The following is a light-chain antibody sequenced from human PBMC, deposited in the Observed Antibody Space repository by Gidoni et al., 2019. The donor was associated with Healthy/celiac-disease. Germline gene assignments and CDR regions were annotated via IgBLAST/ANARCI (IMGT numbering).Light chain of an antibody. CDR1: QSLLHSYGYNY. CDR3: MQALQTPGLT. J-gene: IGKJ4*01. Sequence: DSVRTQSPLSLPVTPGEPASISCRSSQSLLHSYGYNYLDWYLQKPGQSPQLLIYLGSNRASGVPDRFSGSGSGTDFTLTISRLEAEDVGVYYCMQALQTPGLTFGGGTKVEIK. V-gene: IGKV2-28*01. CDR2: LGS.